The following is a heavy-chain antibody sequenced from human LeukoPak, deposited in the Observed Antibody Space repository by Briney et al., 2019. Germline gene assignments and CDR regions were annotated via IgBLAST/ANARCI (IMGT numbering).Heavy chain of an antibody. V-gene: IGHV1-18*01. Sequence: ASVKVSCTASGYTFTSYGISWVRQAPGQGLEWMGWISAYNGNTNYAQKLQGRVTMTTDTSTSTAYMELRSLRSDDTAVYYCARDEYYYYDSSGYFDYWGQGTLVTVSS. J-gene: IGHJ4*02. D-gene: IGHD3-22*01. CDR1: GYTFTSYG. CDR3: ARDEYYYYDSSGYFDY. CDR2: ISAYNGNT.